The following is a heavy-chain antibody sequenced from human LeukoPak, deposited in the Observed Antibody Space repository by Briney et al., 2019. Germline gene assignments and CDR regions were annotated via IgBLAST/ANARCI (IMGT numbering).Heavy chain of an antibody. Sequence: GGSLRLSCAASGFTFSTYAMTWVRQAPGKGLEWVTFIRYDGSNKYYADSVKGRFTISRDNSKNTLYLRMNSLRAEDTAVYYCARDWGGLLWFGELSTDPDAFDIWGKGTTVTVSS. CDR3: ARDWGGLLWFGELSTDPDAFDI. CDR2: IRYDGSNK. V-gene: IGHV3-30*02. D-gene: IGHD3-10*01. CDR1: GFTFSTYA. J-gene: IGHJ3*02.